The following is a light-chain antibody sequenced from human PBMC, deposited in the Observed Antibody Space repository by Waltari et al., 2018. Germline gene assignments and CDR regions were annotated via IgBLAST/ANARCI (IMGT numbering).Light chain of an antibody. Sequence: SSELTQGPDVSVALGQTVKITCQGDSLRTSYASWYQVKPGQAPVLVLFGKEKRPSGIPHRISGYSSGTTSSLTITGAQAEDEADYYCHSRKGSDNQVVFGGGTKLTVL. V-gene: IGLV3-19*01. CDR2: GKE. CDR1: SLRTSY. J-gene: IGLJ3*02. CDR3: HSRKGSDNQVV.